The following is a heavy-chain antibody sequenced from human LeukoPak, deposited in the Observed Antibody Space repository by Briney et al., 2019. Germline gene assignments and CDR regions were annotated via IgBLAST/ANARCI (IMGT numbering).Heavy chain of an antibody. Sequence: GGSLRLSCAASGFTFNTYSMSWVRQAPGKGLEWVSIISRTSESIFYADSVKGRFTISRDNAKNSLYLQMNGLRAEDTAAYYCARGATDTTRWFDPWGQGTLVTVSS. J-gene: IGHJ5*02. CDR1: GFTFNTYS. D-gene: IGHD1-7*01. CDR3: ARGATDTTRWFDP. V-gene: IGHV3-21*01. CDR2: ISRTSESI.